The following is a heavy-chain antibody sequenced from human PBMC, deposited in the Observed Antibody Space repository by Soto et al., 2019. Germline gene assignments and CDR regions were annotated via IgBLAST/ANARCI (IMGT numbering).Heavy chain of an antibody. CDR1: GGSISSGGYY. V-gene: IGHV4-31*03. Sequence: QVQLQESGPGLVKPSQTLSLTCTVSGGSISSGGYYWSWIRQHPGKGLEWIGYIYYSGSTYYNPSLKSRVTISVDTSKNQFSLKLSSVTAADTAVYYCARVRRRTDHLTPGTSSSWFVPRTYLPNWFDPWGQGTLVTVSS. CDR3: ARVRRRTDHLTPGTSSSWFVPRTYLPNWFDP. D-gene: IGHD6-13*01. J-gene: IGHJ5*02. CDR2: IYYSGST.